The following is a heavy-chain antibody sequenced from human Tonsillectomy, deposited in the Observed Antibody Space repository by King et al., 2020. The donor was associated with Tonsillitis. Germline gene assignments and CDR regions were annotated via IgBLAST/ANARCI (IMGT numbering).Heavy chain of an antibody. V-gene: IGHV4-34*01. CDR1: GGSFSGYY. J-gene: IGHJ4*02. D-gene: IGHD1-20*01. Sequence: QVQLQQWGAGLLKPSETLSLTCAVYGGSFSGYYWSWIRQPPGKGLEWIGEINHSGSTNYNPSLKSRVTISVDTSKNQFSLKLTSVTAADTAVYYCAGGLDNWNGVVHALDYWGQGTLVTVSS. CDR2: INHSGST. CDR3: AGGLDNWNGVVHALDY.